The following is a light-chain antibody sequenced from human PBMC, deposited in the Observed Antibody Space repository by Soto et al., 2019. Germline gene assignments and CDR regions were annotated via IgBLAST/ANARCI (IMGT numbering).Light chain of an antibody. V-gene: IGKV1-6*01. CDR3: LQDYNFPLT. CDR2: AAS. CDR1: QDIRDE. J-gene: IGKJ4*01. Sequence: AIQMTQSPSSLSASVGDRVTITCRASQDIRDELVWYQQKPGKAPKLLIYAASSLQSGVPSRFAGSGSGTDFTLTISRLQPEDFATYYCLQDYNFPLTFGGGTKVQIK.